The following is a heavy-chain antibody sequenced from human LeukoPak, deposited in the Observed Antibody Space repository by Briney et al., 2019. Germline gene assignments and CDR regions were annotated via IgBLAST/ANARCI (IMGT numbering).Heavy chain of an antibody. Sequence: SGGSLRLSCAASGFTFSSYSINWVRQAPGKGLEWVSCISSTSSFIYYADSVKGRFTVSRDNAKNSLYLQMNSLTAEDTAVYYCARDEYYFYYGVDVWGQGTTATVSS. CDR3: ARDEYYFYYGVDV. CDR2: ISSTSSFI. CDR1: GFTFSSYS. J-gene: IGHJ6*02. V-gene: IGHV3-21*01.